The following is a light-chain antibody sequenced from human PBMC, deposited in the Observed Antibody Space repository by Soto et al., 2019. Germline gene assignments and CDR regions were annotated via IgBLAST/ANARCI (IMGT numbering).Light chain of an antibody. V-gene: IGKV3-15*01. CDR1: QNMRSN. Sequence: EIVMTQSPATLSLSPGERATVSCRASQNMRSNLAWYQQKPGQAPRLLIYGASTRATGIPARFSGSGSGTEFTLTITSLQSEDFAVYYCQQYDNWSRTFGQGTKVDIK. J-gene: IGKJ1*01. CDR2: GAS. CDR3: QQYDNWSRT.